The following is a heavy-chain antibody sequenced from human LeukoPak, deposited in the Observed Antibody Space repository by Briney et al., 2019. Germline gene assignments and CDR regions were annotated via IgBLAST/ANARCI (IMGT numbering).Heavy chain of an antibody. CDR1: GVAFSGCD. J-gene: IGHJ4*02. V-gene: IGHV3-30*18. CDR3: AKLVVVAATQNY. D-gene: IGHD2-15*01. Sequence: AGSLRLSCAAYGVAFSGCDVRWVRQAPGKGLEWVAVISYDGSNKYYADSVKGRFTISRDNSKNALYLQMNSLRAEDTAVYYCAKLVVVAATQNYWGQGTLVTVSS. CDR2: ISYDGSNK.